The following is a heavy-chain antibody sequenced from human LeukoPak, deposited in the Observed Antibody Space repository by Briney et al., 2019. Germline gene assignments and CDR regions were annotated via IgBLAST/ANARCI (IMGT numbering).Heavy chain of an antibody. D-gene: IGHD6-25*01. Sequence: PGGSLRLSCAASGFTFSSYDMHWVRQATGKGLEWVSGIDTAGDTYYPGSVKGRFTISRENAKNSLHLQMNSLRAGDTAVYYCARVLTVRSGGYDAFDIWGQGTMATVSS. CDR2: IDTAGDT. CDR1: GFTFSSYD. CDR3: ARVLTVRSGGYDAFDI. V-gene: IGHV3-13*01. J-gene: IGHJ3*02.